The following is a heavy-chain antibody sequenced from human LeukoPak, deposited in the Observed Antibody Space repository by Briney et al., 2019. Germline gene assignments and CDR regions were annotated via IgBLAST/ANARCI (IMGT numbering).Heavy chain of an antibody. V-gene: IGHV4-31*03. CDR1: GGSISGGGYY. J-gene: IGHJ5*02. CDR3: ARFLGYCSGGSCYRHWFDP. CDR2: IYYSGST. D-gene: IGHD2-15*01. Sequence: SQTLSLTCTVSGGSISGGGYYWSWIRQHPGKGLEWIGYIYYSGSTYYNPSLKSRVTMSVDTSKNQFSLKLSSVTAADTAVYYCARFLGYCSGGSCYRHWFDPWGQGTLVTVSS.